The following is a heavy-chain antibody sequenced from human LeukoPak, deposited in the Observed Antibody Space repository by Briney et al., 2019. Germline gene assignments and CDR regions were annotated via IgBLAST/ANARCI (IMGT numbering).Heavy chain of an antibody. D-gene: IGHD5-18*01. CDR3: VKAVLPLCSYGPGDY. Sequence: PGGSLRLSCAASGFTFSSYAMSWVRQTPGKGLEWVSAISGSGGSTYYADSVKGRFTISRDNSKNTLYLQMSSLRAEDTAVYYCVKAVLPLCSYGPGDYWGQGTLVTVSS. V-gene: IGHV3-23*01. CDR2: ISGSGGST. CDR1: GFTFSSYA. J-gene: IGHJ4*02.